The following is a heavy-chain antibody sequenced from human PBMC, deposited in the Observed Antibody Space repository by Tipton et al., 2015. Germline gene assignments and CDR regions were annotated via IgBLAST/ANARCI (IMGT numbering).Heavy chain of an antibody. D-gene: IGHD5-24*01. Sequence: TLSLTCTVSGGAITSDGFYWSWIRQHPGKGLEWIGYIFYTGSTYYNPSLKSRATLSVDTSKKQFSLKLSSVTAADTAVYYCARDGYNSNYFDYWGQGTLVTVSS. V-gene: IGHV4-31*03. CDR2: IFYTGST. CDR1: GGAITSDGFY. J-gene: IGHJ4*02. CDR3: ARDGYNSNYFDY.